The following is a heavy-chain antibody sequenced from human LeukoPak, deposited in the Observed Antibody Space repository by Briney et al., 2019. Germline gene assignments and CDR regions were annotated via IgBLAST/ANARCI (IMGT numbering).Heavy chain of an antibody. D-gene: IGHD5-18*01. J-gene: IGHJ4*02. CDR3: ARGGGYSYGTWYDY. CDR2: IIPILGIA. CDR1: GGTFSSYA. V-gene: IGHV1-69*04. Sequence: SVKVSCKASGGTFSSYAISWVRQAPGQGLEWMGRIIPILGIANYAQKFQGRVTITADKSTSAAYMELSSLRSEDTAVYYCARGGGYSYGTWYDYWGQGTLVTVSS.